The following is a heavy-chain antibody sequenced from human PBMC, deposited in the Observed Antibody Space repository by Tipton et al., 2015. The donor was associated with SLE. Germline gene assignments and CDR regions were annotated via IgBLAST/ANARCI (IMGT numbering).Heavy chain of an antibody. CDR1: GFSFEDYA. V-gene: IGHV3-9*01. CDR3: ARDRIVGAWYYFDY. CDR2: MSWNGGPI. Sequence: SLRLSCTVSGFSFEDYAMHWVRQAPGQGLEWVSGMSWNGGPIGYVDSVKGRFTISRDNAKNSLYLQMNSLRAEDTAVYYCARDRIVGAWYYFDYWGQGTLVTVSS. D-gene: IGHD1-26*01. J-gene: IGHJ4*02.